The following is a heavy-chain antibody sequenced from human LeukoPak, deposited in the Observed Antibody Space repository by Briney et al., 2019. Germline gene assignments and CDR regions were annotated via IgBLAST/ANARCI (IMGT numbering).Heavy chain of an antibody. Sequence: GGSLILSCAASGFTFSDYGFLWVRQAPGKGLEWVSSVSSSGSYIYYADSVKGRFTISRDNAKNSLYLQMNSLRAEDTAVYYCARDTGSSSWFQFDYWGQGTLVTVSS. V-gene: IGHV3-21*01. CDR1: GFTFSDYG. D-gene: IGHD6-13*01. J-gene: IGHJ4*02. CDR3: ARDTGSSSWFQFDY. CDR2: VSSSGSYI.